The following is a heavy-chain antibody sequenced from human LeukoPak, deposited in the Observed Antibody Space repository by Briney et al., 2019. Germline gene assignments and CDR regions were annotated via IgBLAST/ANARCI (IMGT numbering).Heavy chain of an antibody. D-gene: IGHD3-9*01. CDR2: ISGRSDNT. CDR1: GFTVSSNY. J-gene: IGHJ4*02. V-gene: IGHV3-23*01. CDR3: AKWGDYDVLTGYYVSDF. Sequence: GGSLRLSCAASGFTVSSNYMSWVRQAPGKGLEWVSAISGRSDNTYYADSVKGRFTLSRDSPKNTLYLQMNSLRADDTAVYYCAKWGDYDVLTGYYVSDFWGQGTLVTVSS.